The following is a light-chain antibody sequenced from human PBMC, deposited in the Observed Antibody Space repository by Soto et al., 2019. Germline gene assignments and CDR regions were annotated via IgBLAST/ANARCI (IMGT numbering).Light chain of an antibody. CDR1: QNVSTY. V-gene: IGKV3-11*01. Sequence: EIVLTQSPATLSLSPGERATLSCRASQNVSTYLAWYQQKPGQAPRLLIYDAFNRATGIPARFSGSGSGTDFTLTISILEPEDFAVYYCQQRTNWLTFGPGSKVDSK. J-gene: IGKJ3*01. CDR3: QQRTNWLT. CDR2: DAF.